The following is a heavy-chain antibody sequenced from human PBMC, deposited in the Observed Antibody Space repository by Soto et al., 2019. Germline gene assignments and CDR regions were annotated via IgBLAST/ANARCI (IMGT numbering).Heavy chain of an antibody. CDR3: AKWGRSTVTKTPVDY. Sequence: ETLSLTCAVSGGSISSSNWWSWVRQAPGKGLEWVSGISGSGGSTYYGDSVKGRFTISRDNSKNTLYLQMNSLRAEDTAVFYCAKWGRSTVTKTPVDYWGQGTLVTVSS. V-gene: IGHV3-23*01. D-gene: IGHD4-17*01. CDR1: GGSISSSN. CDR2: ISGSGGST. J-gene: IGHJ4*02.